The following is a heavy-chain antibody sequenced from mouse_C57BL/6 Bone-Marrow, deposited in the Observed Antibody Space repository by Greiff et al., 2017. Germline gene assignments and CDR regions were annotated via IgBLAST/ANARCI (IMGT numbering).Heavy chain of an antibody. CDR3: ARGDYDYEDFDV. CDR1: GYTFTDYY. CDR2: INPYNGGT. J-gene: IGHJ1*03. D-gene: IGHD2-4*01. Sequence: EVQLQQSGPVLVKPGASVKMSCKASGYTFTDYYMNWVKQSHGKSLEWIGVINPYNGGTSYNQKFKGKATLTVDKSSSTAYMELNSLTSEDSAVYYCARGDYDYEDFDVWGTGTTVTVSS. V-gene: IGHV1-19*01.